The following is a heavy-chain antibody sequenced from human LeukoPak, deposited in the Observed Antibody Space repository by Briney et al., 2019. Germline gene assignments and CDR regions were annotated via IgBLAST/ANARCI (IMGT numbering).Heavy chain of an antibody. J-gene: IGHJ4*02. Sequence: SETLSLTCAVSGYSISSGYYWGWIRQPPGKGPEWIGSIYHSGSTYYNPSLKSRVTISVDTSKNQFSLKLSSVTAADTAVYYCASIWEQLASHWGQGTLVTVSS. CDR3: ASIWEQLASH. V-gene: IGHV4-38-2*01. CDR2: IYHSGST. CDR1: GYSISSGYY. D-gene: IGHD6-13*01.